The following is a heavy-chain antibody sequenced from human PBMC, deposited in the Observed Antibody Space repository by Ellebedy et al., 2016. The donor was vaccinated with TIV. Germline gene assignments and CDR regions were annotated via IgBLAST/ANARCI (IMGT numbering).Heavy chain of an antibody. CDR1: GYTFTGYY. CDR3: ARVGPMVVGATDY. V-gene: IGHV1-2*02. D-gene: IGHD1-26*01. CDR2: INPNSGGT. Sequence: ASVKVSXXASGYTFTGYYMHWVRQAPGQGLEWMGWINPNSGGTNYAQKFQGRVTMTRDTSVSTAYMELSRLRSDDTAVYYCARVGPMVVGATDYWGQGTLVTVSS. J-gene: IGHJ4*02.